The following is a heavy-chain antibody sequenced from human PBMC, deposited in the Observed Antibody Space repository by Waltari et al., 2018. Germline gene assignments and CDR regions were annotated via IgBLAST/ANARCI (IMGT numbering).Heavy chain of an antibody. Sequence: EVQLVESGGGLVQPGGSLRLSCVVSGITFSIYEMIWVRQAPGKVLEWVSYTSVSGTIIYYADAVKGRFTISRDDVKNSLFLQMNSLRAEDAGVYYCATTPRNWNYYYYGMDVWGQGTTVTVSS. CDR1: GITFSIYE. CDR2: TSVSGTII. CDR3: ATTPRNWNYYYYGMDV. J-gene: IGHJ6*02. V-gene: IGHV3-48*03. D-gene: IGHD1-1*01.